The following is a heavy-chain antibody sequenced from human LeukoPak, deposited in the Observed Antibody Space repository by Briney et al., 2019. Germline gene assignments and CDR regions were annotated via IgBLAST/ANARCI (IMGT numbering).Heavy chain of an antibody. CDR1: GFTFSSYA. CDR3: ARSPPGSSSSPFDY. V-gene: IGHV3-30-3*01. J-gene: IGHJ4*02. CDR2: ISYDGSNK. D-gene: IGHD6-6*01. Sequence: GRSLRLSCAASGFTFSSYAMHWVRQAPGKGLEWVAVISYDGSNKYYADSVKGRFTISRDNSKNTLYLQMNSLRAEDTAVYYCARSPPGSSSSPFDYWGQGTLVTVSS.